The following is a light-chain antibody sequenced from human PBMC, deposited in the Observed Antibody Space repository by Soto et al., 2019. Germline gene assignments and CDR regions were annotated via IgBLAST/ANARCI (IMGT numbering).Light chain of an antibody. J-gene: IGKJ3*01. CDR1: QSLAYGDGKTF. CDR2: KGS. V-gene: IGKV2-30*01. CDR3: MQGTHWPPT. Sequence: DFVMTQSPLSLPVTPGQPASISCRSSQSLAYGDGKTFLNWFQQRPGQSPRRLIYKGSNRDSGVPDRFSGSGSGTDFTLKISRVEAEDVGVYYCMQGTHWPPTFGPGTKVDIK.